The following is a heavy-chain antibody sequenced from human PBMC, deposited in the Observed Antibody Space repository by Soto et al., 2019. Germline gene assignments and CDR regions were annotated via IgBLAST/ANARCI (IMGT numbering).Heavy chain of an antibody. J-gene: IGHJ6*03. CDR3: ARDVRDFWSGYYYYYMDV. CDR2: INAGNGNT. V-gene: IGHV1-3*01. D-gene: IGHD3-3*01. CDR1: GYTFTSYD. Sequence: GASVKVSCKASGYTFTSYDINWVRQATGQGLEWMGWINAGNGNTKYSQKFQGRVTITRDTSASTAYMELSSLRSEDTAVYYCARDVRDFWSGYYYYYMDVWGKGTTVTAP.